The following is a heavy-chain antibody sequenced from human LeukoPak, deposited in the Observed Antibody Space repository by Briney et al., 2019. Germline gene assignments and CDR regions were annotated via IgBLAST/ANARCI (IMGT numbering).Heavy chain of an antibody. CDR3: ARDWPSRTYCYDSSDAFDI. V-gene: IGHV3-21*01. CDR1: GFTFSSYS. CDR2: ISSSSSYI. D-gene: IGHD3-22*01. Sequence: GGSLRLSCAASGFTFSSYSMNWVRQAPGKGLEWVSSISSSSSYIYYADSVEGRFTISRDNAKNSLYLQMNSLRAEDTAVYYCARDWPSRTYCYDSSDAFDIWGQGTMVTVSS. J-gene: IGHJ3*02.